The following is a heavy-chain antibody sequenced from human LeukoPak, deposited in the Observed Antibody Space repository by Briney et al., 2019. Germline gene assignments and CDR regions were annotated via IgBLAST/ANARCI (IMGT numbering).Heavy chain of an antibody. CDR3: AKDIVVVPAAIGDAFDI. CDR2: ISGSGGST. D-gene: IGHD2-2*01. V-gene: IGHV3-23*01. CDR1: GFTFSSYA. Sequence: GGSLRLSYAASGFTFSSYAMSWVRQAPGKGLEWVSAISGSGGSTYYADSVKGRFTISRDNSKNTLYLQMNSLRAEDTAVYYCAKDIVVVPAAIGDAFDIWGQGTMVTVSS. J-gene: IGHJ3*02.